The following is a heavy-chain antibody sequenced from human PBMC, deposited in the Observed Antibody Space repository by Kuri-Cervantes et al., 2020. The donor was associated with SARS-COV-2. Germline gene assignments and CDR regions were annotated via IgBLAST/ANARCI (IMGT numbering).Heavy chain of an antibody. CDR1: GFTFDDHA. D-gene: IGHD3-9*01. V-gene: IGHV3-9*01. CDR3: ARDRTQDILTGYESTRLYY. J-gene: IGHJ4*02. CDR2: ISWNSDRI. Sequence: GGSLRLSCVASGFTFDDHAMHWVRQAPGKGLEWVSGISWNSDRIAYGDSVKGRFTISRDNAKKSLYLQMNSLRAEDTAVYYCARDRTQDILTGYESTRLYYWGQGTLVTVSS.